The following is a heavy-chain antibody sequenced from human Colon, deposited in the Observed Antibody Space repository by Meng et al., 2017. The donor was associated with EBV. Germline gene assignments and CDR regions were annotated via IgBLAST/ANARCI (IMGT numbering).Heavy chain of an antibody. CDR1: GLTFSTYG. V-gene: IGHV3-74*02. Sequence: VVEPGGGPVQPGGSLRLACAASGLTFSTYGIHWVRQVPGKGLIWVSRVKPDGTSTYYADSVRGRFTISRDNAKNTVYLQMNTLRAEDTAVYYCVRDRPSWTWGQGTLVTVSS. J-gene: IGHJ5*02. CDR3: VRDRPSWT. D-gene: IGHD3-3*01. CDR2: VKPDGTST.